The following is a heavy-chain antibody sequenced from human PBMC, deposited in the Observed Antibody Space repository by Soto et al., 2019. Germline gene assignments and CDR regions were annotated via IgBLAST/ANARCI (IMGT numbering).Heavy chain of an antibody. D-gene: IGHD1-1*01. J-gene: IGHJ6*02. Sequence: AGGSLRLSCAASGFTFSSYSMNWVRQAPGKGLEWVSYISSSSSTIYYADSVKGRFTISRDNAKNSLYLQMNSLRDEDTAVYYCARGLRTGYGPYYYGMDVWGQGTTVTVSS. CDR3: ARGLRTGYGPYYYGMDV. CDR1: GFTFSSYS. V-gene: IGHV3-48*02. CDR2: ISSSSSTI.